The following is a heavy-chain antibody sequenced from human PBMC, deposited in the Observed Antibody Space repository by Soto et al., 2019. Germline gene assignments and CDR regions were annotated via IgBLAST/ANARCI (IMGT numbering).Heavy chain of an antibody. CDR3: ARPHCIATRCYLYHYGFDV. Sequence: QVQLVESGGGVVQPERSLRLSCAAAGSTFTNYAVHWVRQAPGKGLEWVAVISSDGSHQYYAESVRGRFTISRDNFKNAVSLQMNSLRPEDTAVYSCARPHCIATRCYLYHYGFDVGGQGTTVTVSS. CDR2: ISSDGSHQ. D-gene: IGHD3-10*01. J-gene: IGHJ6*02. CDR1: GSTFTNYA. V-gene: IGHV3-30*04.